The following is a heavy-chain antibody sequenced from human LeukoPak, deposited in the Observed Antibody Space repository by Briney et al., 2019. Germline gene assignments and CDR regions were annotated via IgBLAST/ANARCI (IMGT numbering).Heavy chain of an antibody. J-gene: IGHJ3*02. V-gene: IGHV1-3*01. D-gene: IGHD2-2*01. CDR2: INAGNGNT. CDR1: GYTFTSYA. CDR3: ATPDIVVVPAAKGDAFDI. Sequence: ASVNVSCKASGYTFTSYAMHWVRQAPGQRLEWMGWINAGNGNTKYSQKFQGRVTITRDTSASTAYMELSSLRSEDTAVYYCATPDIVVVPAAKGDAFDIWGQGTMVTVSS.